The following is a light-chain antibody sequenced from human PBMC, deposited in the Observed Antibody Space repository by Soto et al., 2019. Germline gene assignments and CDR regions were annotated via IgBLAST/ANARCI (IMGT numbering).Light chain of an antibody. Sequence: DIVMTQSPDSLAVSLGARATINCKSSQSVLYSSNNKNYLAWYQQKPGQPPKLLIYWASTRESGVPDRFSGSGSGTDFTLTISSLQAEDVAVYYCQQDYSAPLTLGGVTKVEIK. J-gene: IGKJ4*01. CDR1: QSVLYSSNNKNY. CDR3: QQDYSAPLT. V-gene: IGKV4-1*01. CDR2: WAS.